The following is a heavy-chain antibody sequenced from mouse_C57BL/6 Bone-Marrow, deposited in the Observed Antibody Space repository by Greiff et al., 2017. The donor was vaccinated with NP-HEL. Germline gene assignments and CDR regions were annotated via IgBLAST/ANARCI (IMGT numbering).Heavy chain of an antibody. CDR2: ISTGGSYT. J-gene: IGHJ3*01. Sequence: DVHLVESGADLVKPGGSLKLSCAASGFTFTSYGMSWVRQTPDKRLEWVETISTGGSYTYYPDNLKGRFTISRDNAKNTQYMQMSRLTSEDTAMYYCARGAYYGSSWGWFAYWGRGTLVTVSA. CDR3: ARGAYYGSSWGWFAY. V-gene: IGHV5-6*01. D-gene: IGHD1-1*01. CDR1: GFTFTSYG.